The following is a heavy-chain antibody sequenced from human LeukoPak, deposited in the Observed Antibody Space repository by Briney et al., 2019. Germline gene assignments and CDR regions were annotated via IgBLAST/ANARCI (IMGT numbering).Heavy chain of an antibody. D-gene: IGHD4-23*01. CDR1: GGSISSYY. V-gene: IGHV4-59*01. CDR3: ARGVTLHAFDI. J-gene: IGHJ3*02. Sequence: SETLSLTCTVSGGSISSYYWSWIRQPPGKGLEWFGYIYYSGSTNYNPSLKSRVTISVDTSKNQFSLKLSSVTAADTAVYYCARGVTLHAFDIWGQGTMVTVSS. CDR2: IYYSGST.